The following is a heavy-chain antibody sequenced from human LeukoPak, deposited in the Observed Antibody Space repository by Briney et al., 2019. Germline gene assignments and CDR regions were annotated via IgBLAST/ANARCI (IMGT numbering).Heavy chain of an antibody. CDR2: ISSSGSTI. J-gene: IGHJ4*02. V-gene: IGHV3-48*03. D-gene: IGHD3-3*01. Sequence: GGSLRLSCAASGFTFSSYEMNWVRQAPGKGLEWVSYISSSGSTIYYADSVKGRFTISRDNSKNTLYLQMNSLRAEDTAVYYCAKDYFRVLRFLEWLYVFDYWGQGTLVTVSS. CDR1: GFTFSSYE. CDR3: AKDYFRVLRFLEWLYVFDY.